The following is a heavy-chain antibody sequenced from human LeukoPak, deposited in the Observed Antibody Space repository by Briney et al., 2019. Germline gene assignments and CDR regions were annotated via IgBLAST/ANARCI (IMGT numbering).Heavy chain of an antibody. D-gene: IGHD4-23*01. J-gene: IGHJ6*02. CDR3: ARGRGFRWNYGMAS. CDR1: GFTFSSYG. V-gene: IGHV3-33*01. CDR2: IWYDGSNK. Sequence: PGRSLRLSCAASGFTFSSYGMHWVRQAPGKGLEWVAVIWYDGSNKYYADSVKGRFTISRDNSKNTLYLQMNSLRAEDTAVYYCARGRGFRWNYGMASGAKGPRSPSP.